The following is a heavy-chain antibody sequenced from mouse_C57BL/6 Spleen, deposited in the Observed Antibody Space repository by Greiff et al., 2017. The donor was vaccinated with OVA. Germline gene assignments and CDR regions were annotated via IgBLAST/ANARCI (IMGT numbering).Heavy chain of an antibody. D-gene: IGHD2-4*01. V-gene: IGHV1-82*01. Sequence: VKLQESGPELVKPGASVKISCKASGYAFSSSWLNWVKQRPGKGLEWIGRIYPGAGDTNYNGKFKGKATLTADKSSSTAYMQLSSLTSEDSAVYVCARCHYDYDGYAMDYWGQGTSVTVAS. CDR1: GYAFSSSW. CDR3: ARCHYDYDGYAMDY. CDR2: IYPGAGDT. J-gene: IGHJ4*01.